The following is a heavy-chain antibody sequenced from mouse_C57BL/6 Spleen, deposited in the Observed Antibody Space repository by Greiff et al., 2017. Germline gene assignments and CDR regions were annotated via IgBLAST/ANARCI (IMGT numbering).Heavy chain of an antibody. V-gene: IGHV5-4*01. Sequence: DVHLVESGGGLVKPGGSLKLSCAASGFTFSSYAMSWVRQTPEKRLEWVATISDGGSYTYYPDNVKGRFTISRDNAKNNLYLQMSHLKSEDTAMYYCARDYDGGFAYWGQGTLVTVSA. D-gene: IGHD1-2*01. CDR1: GFTFSSYA. CDR3: ARDYDGGFAY. J-gene: IGHJ3*01. CDR2: ISDGGSYT.